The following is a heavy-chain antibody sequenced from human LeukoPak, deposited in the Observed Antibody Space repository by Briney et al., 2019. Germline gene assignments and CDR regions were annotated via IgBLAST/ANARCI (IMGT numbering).Heavy chain of an antibody. J-gene: IGHJ5*02. CDR1: GDRASSNTAA. CDR2: TYYRSKWYN. Sequence: SQTLSLTCAISGDRASSNTAAWNWIRQSPSRGLEWLGRTYYRSKWYNAYAESVKSRITINRDTSKNQFSLQLNSVTPEDTAVYYCARGPGRLDPWGQGTLVTVSS. V-gene: IGHV6-1*01. CDR3: ARGPGRLDP.